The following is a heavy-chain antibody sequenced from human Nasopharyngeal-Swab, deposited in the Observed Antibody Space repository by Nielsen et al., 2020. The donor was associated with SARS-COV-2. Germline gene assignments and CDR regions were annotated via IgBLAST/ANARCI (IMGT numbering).Heavy chain of an antibody. Sequence: ASVKVSCKASGYTFTSYDINWVRQATGQGLEWMGWMNPNSGNTGYAQKFQGRVTMTRNTSISTAYMELSSLRSEDTAVYYCARLSNYDFWSGYYVYMDVWGKGTTVTVSS. D-gene: IGHD3-3*01. V-gene: IGHV1-8*01. CDR3: ARLSNYDFWSGYYVYMDV. J-gene: IGHJ6*03. CDR2: MNPNSGNT. CDR1: GYTFTSYD.